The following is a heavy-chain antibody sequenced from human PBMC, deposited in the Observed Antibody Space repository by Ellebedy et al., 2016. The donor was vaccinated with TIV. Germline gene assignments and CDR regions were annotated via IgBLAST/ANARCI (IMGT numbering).Heavy chain of an antibody. D-gene: IGHD2-2*01. CDR1: GGSTSSYY. CDR3: AQYPEGWFDP. V-gene: IGHV4-4*07. CDR2: IYTSGST. Sequence: MPSETLSLTCTVSGGSTSSYYWSWIRQPAGKGLAWIGRIYTSGSTNYNPSLKSRVTMSVDTSKNQFSLKLTSVTAADTAVYYCAQYPEGWFDPWGQGVLVTVSS. J-gene: IGHJ5*02.